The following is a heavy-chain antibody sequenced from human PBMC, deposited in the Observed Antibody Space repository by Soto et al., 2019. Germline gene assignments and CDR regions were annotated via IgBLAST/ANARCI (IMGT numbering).Heavy chain of an antibody. CDR1: GGSISSSSYY. V-gene: IGHV4-39*01. Sequence: QLQLQESGPGLVKPSETLSLTCTVSGGSISSSSYYWGWIRQPPGKGLEWIGSIYYSGSTYYNPSLKRRATIRVDTPKNHFPLRLGSVTAADPGVYSCAGGGSGGYHQYRGRDPLSPFSS. CDR3: AGGGSGGYHQY. CDR2: IYYSGST. J-gene: IGHJ1*01. D-gene: IGHD3-10*01.